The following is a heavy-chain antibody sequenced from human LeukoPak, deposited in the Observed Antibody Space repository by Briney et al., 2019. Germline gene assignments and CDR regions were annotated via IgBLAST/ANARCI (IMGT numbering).Heavy chain of an antibody. CDR1: GGSISSSGYC. CDR2: IHHTGST. J-gene: IGHJ4*02. V-gene: IGHV4-30-2*02. Sequence: SETLSLTCAVSGGSISSSGYCWSWIRQPPGKGREWIGYIHHTGSTYYNPSRKSGVTRSVDRSKTQFSLKLTSVTAATPAVYYCPAGAFGEPPVYWGQGTLVTASS. D-gene: IGHD3-10*01. CDR3: PAGAFGEPPVY.